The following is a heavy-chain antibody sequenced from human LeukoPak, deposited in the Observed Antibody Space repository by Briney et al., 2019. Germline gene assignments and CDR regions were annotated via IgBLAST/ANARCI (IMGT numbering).Heavy chain of an antibody. D-gene: IGHD3-10*01. CDR1: GGSISSGGYS. Sequence: PSETLSLICAVSGGSISSGGYSWSWIRQPPGKGLEWIGYIYHSGSTYYNPSLKSRVTISVDRSKNQFSLKLSSVTAADTAVYYCASATYYYGSGIGLDYWGQGTLVTVSS. CDR2: IYHSGST. V-gene: IGHV4-30-2*01. J-gene: IGHJ4*02. CDR3: ASATYYYGSGIGLDY.